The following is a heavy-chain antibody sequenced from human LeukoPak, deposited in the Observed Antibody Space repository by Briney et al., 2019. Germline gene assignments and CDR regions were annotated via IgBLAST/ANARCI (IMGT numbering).Heavy chain of an antibody. CDR2: ISAYNGNT. J-gene: IGHJ5*02. CDR1: GYTFTSYG. Sequence: ASVKVSCKASGYTFTSYGISWVRQAPGQGLEWMGWISAYNGNTNYAQKLQGRVTMTTDTSTSTVYMELRGLTSAGTAMYFCALRRRLERPPYTFDPWGQGTLVTVSS. D-gene: IGHD1-1*01. CDR3: ALRRRLERPPYTFDP. V-gene: IGHV1-18*01.